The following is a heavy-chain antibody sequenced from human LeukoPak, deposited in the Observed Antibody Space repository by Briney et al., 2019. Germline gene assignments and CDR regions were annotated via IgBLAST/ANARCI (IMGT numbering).Heavy chain of an antibody. CDR2: ISSTSSYI. V-gene: IGHV3-21*01. J-gene: IGHJ4*02. CDR3: ARVGYSSGWYFDY. D-gene: IGHD6-19*01. CDR1: GFTFSTYS. Sequence: GGSLRLSRAASGFTFSTYSMNWVRQAPGKGLEWVSSISSTSSYIYYADSVKGRFTSSRDNAQKSLYLQMNSLRAEDTAVYYCARVGYSSGWYFDYWGQGTLVTVSS.